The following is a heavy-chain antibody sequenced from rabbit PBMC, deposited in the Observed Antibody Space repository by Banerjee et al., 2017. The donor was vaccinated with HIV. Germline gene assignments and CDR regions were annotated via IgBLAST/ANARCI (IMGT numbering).Heavy chain of an antibody. V-gene: IGHV1S45*01. J-gene: IGHJ4*01. CDR1: GIDFSSYYY. Sequence: QQQLEESGGGLVKPEGTLTLTCKASGIDFSSYYYMCWVRQAPGKGLEWIGCIYAGSSGSTGYATWAKGRFTISKTSSTTVTLQMTSLTAADTATYFCARDLAGVIGWNFNLWGQGTLVTVS. D-gene: IGHD4-1*01. CDR3: ARDLAGVIGWNFNL. CDR2: IYAGSSGST.